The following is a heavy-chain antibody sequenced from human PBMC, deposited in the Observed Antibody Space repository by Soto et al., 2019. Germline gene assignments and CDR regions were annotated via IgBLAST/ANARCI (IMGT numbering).Heavy chain of an antibody. Sequence: PSETLSLTCAVYGGSFSGYYWSWIRQPPGKGLEWIGEINHSGSTNYNPSLKSRVTISVDTSKNQFSLKLSSVTAADTAVYYCARGVGDIVLMVYENYYYYGMDVWGQGTTVTVSS. D-gene: IGHD2-8*01. CDR1: GGSFSGYY. CDR3: ARGVGDIVLMVYENYYYYGMDV. V-gene: IGHV4-34*01. J-gene: IGHJ6*02. CDR2: INHSGST.